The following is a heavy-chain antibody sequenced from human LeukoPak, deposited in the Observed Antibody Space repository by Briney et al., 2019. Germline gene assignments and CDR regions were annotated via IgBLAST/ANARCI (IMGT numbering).Heavy chain of an antibody. Sequence: TGGSLRLSCAASGFTFSSYSMSWVRQAPGEGLEWVSAISPSGDSTSYPDSVKGRFTISRDNSKNTLYLQMNSLTPEDTAVYYCARRQPAAGDTDYFGCWGQGTLVTVSS. CDR2: ISPSGDST. CDR3: ARRQPAAGDTDYFGC. CDR1: GFTFSSYS. J-gene: IGHJ4*02. D-gene: IGHD6-13*01. V-gene: IGHV3-23*01.